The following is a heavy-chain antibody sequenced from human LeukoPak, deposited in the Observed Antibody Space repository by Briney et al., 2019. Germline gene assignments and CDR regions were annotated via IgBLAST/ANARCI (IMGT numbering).Heavy chain of an antibody. CDR2: IKQDGSEK. CDR1: GFQMHRYW. V-gene: IGHV3-7*04. Sequence: PGGPLRLSCAASGFQMHRYWMSGVRQAPGKGLEWVANIKQDGSEKYYVGSVKGRFTISSDNAKYSLYLQMNSLRAEDTAVYYCARSMRGSARFDYWGQGTLVTVSS. D-gene: IGHD2-21*01. J-gene: IGHJ4*02. CDR3: ARSMRGSARFDY.